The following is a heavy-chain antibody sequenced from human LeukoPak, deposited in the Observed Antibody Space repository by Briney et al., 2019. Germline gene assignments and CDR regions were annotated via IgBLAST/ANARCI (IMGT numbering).Heavy chain of an antibody. J-gene: IGHJ5*02. CDR1: GGSISDSH. V-gene: IGHV4-4*09. Sequence: SETLSLTCTVSGGSISDSHWSWIRQPPGKGLEWIGNIHTSGGSNYSPSLKSRVTISLDMSRNQFSLSLTSVTAADTAVYYCARGPAAVHPWGQGTLVTVSS. D-gene: IGHD6-13*01. CDR2: IHTSGGS. CDR3: ARGPAAVHP.